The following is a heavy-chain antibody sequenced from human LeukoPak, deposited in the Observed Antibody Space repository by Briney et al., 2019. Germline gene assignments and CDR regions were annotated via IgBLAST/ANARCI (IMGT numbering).Heavy chain of an antibody. J-gene: IGHJ3*02. CDR1: GYSFTNYW. CDR2: IYPGDSDT. V-gene: IGHV5-51*01. CDR3: ARRGAFDI. Sequence: GESLKISCKASGYSFTNYWIGWVRQMPGKGLEWMGIIYPGDSDTRYSPSFQGQVTISADKSITSAYLQWGSLKASDTAMYYCARRGAFDIWGQGTMVTVSS.